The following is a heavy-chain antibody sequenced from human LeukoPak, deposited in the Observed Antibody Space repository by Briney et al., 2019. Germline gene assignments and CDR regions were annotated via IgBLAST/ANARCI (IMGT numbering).Heavy chain of an antibody. CDR2: ISGSSDAI. D-gene: IGHD3-10*01. CDR3: ARYFGDPQGMDV. Sequence: GGSLRLSCAASGFTFSTYSMSWVRQAPGKGLEWVSYISGSSDAIYYADSVKGRFTISRDNAKNSLYLQMNSLRDEDMAVCYCARYFGDPQGMDVWGQGTTVTVSS. J-gene: IGHJ6*02. CDR1: GFTFSTYS. V-gene: IGHV3-48*02.